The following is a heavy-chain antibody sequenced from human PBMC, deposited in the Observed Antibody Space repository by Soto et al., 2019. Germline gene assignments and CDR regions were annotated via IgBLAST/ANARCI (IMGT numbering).Heavy chain of an antibody. D-gene: IGHD1-26*01. Sequence: GGSLRLSCAASGFTFSSYGMHWVRQAPGKGLEWVSVIWYDGSNEYYADSVKGRFTISRDNSKNTLYLQMNSLRVEDTAVYYCAKIASGSYPYYFDYGGQGALVTVSS. J-gene: IGHJ4*02. V-gene: IGHV3-33*06. CDR3: AKIASGSYPYYFDY. CDR2: IWYDGSNE. CDR1: GFTFSSYG.